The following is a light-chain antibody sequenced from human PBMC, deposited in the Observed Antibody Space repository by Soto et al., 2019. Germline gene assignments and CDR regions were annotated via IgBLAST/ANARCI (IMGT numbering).Light chain of an antibody. CDR2: EVS. J-gene: IGLJ7*01. CDR1: SSDVGHYNF. V-gene: IGLV2-14*01. Sequence: QSVLTQPASVSGSPGQSITISCTGSSSDVGHYNFVSWYQQHPGKAPRLIIYEVSNRPSGVSSRFSGSKSANTASLTISGLQADDEADYYCSSYTPTSRLFGGGTQLTVL. CDR3: SSYTPTSRL.